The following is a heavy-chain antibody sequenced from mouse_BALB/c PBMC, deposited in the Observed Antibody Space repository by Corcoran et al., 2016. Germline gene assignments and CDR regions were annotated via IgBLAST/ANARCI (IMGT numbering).Heavy chain of an antibody. Sequence: QIQLVQSGPELKKPGEPVKISCKASGYSFTDYSMHWVKQAPGKGLKWMGWIYLATGEPTYADDFKGRFAFAFETSASPVYLQSNNLKNEDTATYCGARRGRGDDWGQGTTVTVSS. CDR1: GYSFTDYS. CDR3: ARRGRGDD. J-gene: IGHJ4*01. CDR2: IYLATGEP. V-gene: IGHV9-2-1*01.